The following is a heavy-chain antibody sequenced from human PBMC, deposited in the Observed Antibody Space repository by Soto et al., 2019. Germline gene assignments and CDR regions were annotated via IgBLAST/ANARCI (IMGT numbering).Heavy chain of an antibody. J-gene: IGHJ4*02. D-gene: IGHD1-20*01. V-gene: IGHV4-39*01. Sequence: SETLSLTCTVSSGSISVTNVFWGWVRQPPGKGLEWIGNVDYSGTAYFSPYLATRVTFNVDTSKNQFYLTLYSVTAADTAVYYCARITGRHLDYWGQGILVTVS. CDR2: VDYSGTA. CDR3: ARITGRHLDY. CDR1: SGSISVTNVF.